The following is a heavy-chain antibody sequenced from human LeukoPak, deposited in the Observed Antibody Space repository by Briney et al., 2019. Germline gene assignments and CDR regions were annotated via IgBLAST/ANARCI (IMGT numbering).Heavy chain of an antibody. CDR1: GFTFSSYW. D-gene: IGHD3-3*01. CDR2: IKQDGSEK. V-gene: IGHV3-7*01. J-gene: IGHJ4*02. CDR3: ARDLTYFWSSYYHYFYD. Sequence: GRSLRLSCAASGFTFSSYWMSWVRQAPGKGLEWVANIKQDGSEKYYVDSVKGRFTISRDNAKNSLYLQMNSLRAEDTAVYYCARDLTYFWSSYYHYFYDWGQGTLVTVSS.